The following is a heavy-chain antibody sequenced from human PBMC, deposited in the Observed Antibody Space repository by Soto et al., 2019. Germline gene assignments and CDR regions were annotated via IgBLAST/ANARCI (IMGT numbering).Heavy chain of an antibody. D-gene: IGHD6-13*01. CDR3: ARAAPALL. V-gene: IGHV1-46*01. CDR2: INPIGGTT. CDR1: GYTFMNYH. J-gene: IGHJ4*02. Sequence: QTQLVQSGAEVKKPGASVTVSCKAYGYTFMNYHMHWVRQAPGGGLEWLGKINPIGGTTTYAQKFQGRVTMTRDTSTNTVYMELSSLRSEDTGVYYFARAAPALLWGPGTQVTVSS.